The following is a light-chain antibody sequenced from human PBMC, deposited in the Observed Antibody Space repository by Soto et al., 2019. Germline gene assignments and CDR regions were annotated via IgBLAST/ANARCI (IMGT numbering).Light chain of an antibody. J-gene: IGKJ1*01. CDR2: GAS. CDR3: HQYNNWPPWT. Sequence: ESVLTQSPATLCVSPGERATLSCRASQSVSSNLAWYQQKPGQAPRLLIYGASTRATGIPARFSGSGSGTEFTLTISSLQSEDYAVYYCHQYNNWPPWTFGQGTKVDIK. V-gene: IGKV3-15*01. CDR1: QSVSSN.